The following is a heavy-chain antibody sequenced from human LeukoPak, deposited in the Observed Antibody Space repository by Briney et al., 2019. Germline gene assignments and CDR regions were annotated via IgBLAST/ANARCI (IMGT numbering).Heavy chain of an antibody. J-gene: IGHJ6*02. V-gene: IGHV4-30-4*08. CDR3: ARYCSTTSCSAPYYYRAMDV. CDR1: GGSISSGDYY. CDR2: IYYSGST. D-gene: IGHD2-2*01. Sequence: SETLSLTCTVSGGSISSGDYYWSWIRQPPGKGLEWIGYIYYSGSTYYNPSLKSRVTISVDTSKNQFSLKLSSVTAADTAVYYCARYCSTTSCSAPYYYRAMDVWGQGTTVTVSS.